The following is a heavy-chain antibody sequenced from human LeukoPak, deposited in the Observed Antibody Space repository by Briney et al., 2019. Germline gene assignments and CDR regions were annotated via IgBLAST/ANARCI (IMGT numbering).Heavy chain of an antibody. Sequence: GASVKVSCKAFGYTFTSYYMHWVRQAPGQGLEWMGIINPSGGSTSYAQKFQGRVTMTRDMSTSTVYMELSSLRSEDTAVYYCASEGGTVSYFDYWGQGTLVTVPS. CDR1: GYTFTSYY. D-gene: IGHD4-11*01. CDR3: ASEGGTVSYFDY. V-gene: IGHV1-46*01. CDR2: INPSGGST. J-gene: IGHJ4*02.